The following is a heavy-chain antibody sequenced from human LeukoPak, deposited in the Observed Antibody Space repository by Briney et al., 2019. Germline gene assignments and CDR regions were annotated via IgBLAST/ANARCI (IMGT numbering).Heavy chain of an antibody. V-gene: IGHV4-31*03. CDR3: PAKKRTSCSTLTY. CDR2: INYSGST. J-gene: IGHJ4*02. CDR1: GDSISSANYY. Sequence: SETLSLTCTVSGDSISSANYYWSWIRQHPGKGLEWIGYINYSGSTYYNPSLKSRVTISVDTSQNQFSLKLSSVTAADTAVYYCPAKKRTSCSTLTYWGREPWSPSPQ. D-gene: IGHD2-2*01.